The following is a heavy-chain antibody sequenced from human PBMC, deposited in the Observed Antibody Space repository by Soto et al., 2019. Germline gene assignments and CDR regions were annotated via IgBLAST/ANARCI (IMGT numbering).Heavy chain of an antibody. Sequence: GGSLRLSCAASGFTFSSYAMHWVRQAPGKGLEWVAVISYDGSNKYYADSVKGRLTISRDNSKNTLYLQMNSLRAEDTAVYYCARQKKGGKYYFDYWGQGTLVTVSS. CDR3: ARQKKGGKYYFDY. V-gene: IGHV3-30-3*01. J-gene: IGHJ4*02. CDR1: GFTFSSYA. CDR2: ISYDGSNK. D-gene: IGHD6-25*01.